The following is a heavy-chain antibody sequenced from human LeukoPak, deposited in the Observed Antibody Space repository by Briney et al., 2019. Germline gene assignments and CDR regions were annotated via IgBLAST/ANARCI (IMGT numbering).Heavy chain of an antibody. V-gene: IGHV3-23*01. D-gene: IGHD5-12*01. CDR3: AKDPRSGIVATDYFDY. Sequence: PGGSLRLSCAASGFIFSSYAMSWVRQAPGKGLEWVSAISGSGGSTYYADSVKGRFTISRDNSKNTLYLQMNSLRAEDTAVYYCAKDPRSGIVATDYFDYWGQGTLVTVSS. CDR2: ISGSGGST. CDR1: GFIFSSYA. J-gene: IGHJ4*02.